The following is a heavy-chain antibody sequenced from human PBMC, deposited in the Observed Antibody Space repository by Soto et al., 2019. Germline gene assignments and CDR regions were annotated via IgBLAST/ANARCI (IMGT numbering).Heavy chain of an antibody. V-gene: IGHV4-34*01. Sequence: SETLSLTCAVYGGSFSGYYWSWIRQPPGKGLEWIGEINHSGSTNYNPSLKSRVTISVDTSKNQFSLKLSSVTAADTAVYYCARADYGDYVRYYYYYMDVWGKGTTVTVSS. D-gene: IGHD4-17*01. CDR2: INHSGST. CDR1: GGSFSGYY. CDR3: ARADYGDYVRYYYYYMDV. J-gene: IGHJ6*03.